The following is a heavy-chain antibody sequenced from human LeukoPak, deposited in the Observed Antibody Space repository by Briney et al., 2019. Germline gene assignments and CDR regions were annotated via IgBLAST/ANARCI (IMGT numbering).Heavy chain of an antibody. J-gene: IGHJ4*02. V-gene: IGHV3-7*01. Sequence: GGSLRLSCAASGFNFRTKWMSWVRQPPGKGLEWVANLNEDRSEKYYVDSLKGRFTITRDNAENSLYLHMNSLRAEDTAVYYCARGGAGYYFDSWGQGTLLTVSS. CDR1: GFNFRTKW. CDR3: ARGGAGYYFDS. CDR2: LNEDRSEK. D-gene: IGHD6-19*01.